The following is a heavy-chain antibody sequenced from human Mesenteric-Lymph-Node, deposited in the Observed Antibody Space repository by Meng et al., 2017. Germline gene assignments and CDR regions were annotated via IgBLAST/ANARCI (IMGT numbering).Heavy chain of an antibody. J-gene: IGHJ4*02. Sequence: QGQLVQAGAEVKKPGASVKVSCQASGYTFTGYYMHWVRQAPGQGLEWMGRINPNSGGTNYAQKFQGRVTMTRDTSISTAYMELSRLRSDDTAVYYCARVSWPIIIDILTGYYDYWGQGTLVTVSS. CDR1: GYTFTGYY. CDR3: ARVSWPIIIDILTGYYDY. D-gene: IGHD3-9*01. V-gene: IGHV1-2*06. CDR2: INPNSGGT.